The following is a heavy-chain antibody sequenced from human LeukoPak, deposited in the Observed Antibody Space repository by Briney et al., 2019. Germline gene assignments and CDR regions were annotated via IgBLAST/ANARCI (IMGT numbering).Heavy chain of an antibody. J-gene: IGHJ4*02. V-gene: IGHV4-38-2*01. Sequence: PSVPLSLTCAVSGYSISTGYHWGWIRQSPGTGLEWSGSIYHSGNTYYNPSLKSRVNISVDTSMNQFSLKVTSVTAADTAVYYCARTRYCSGATCYSPELFDSWGQGTLVTVSS. CDR3: ARTRYCSGATCYSPELFDS. D-gene: IGHD2-15*01. CDR1: GYSISTGYH. CDR2: IYHSGNT.